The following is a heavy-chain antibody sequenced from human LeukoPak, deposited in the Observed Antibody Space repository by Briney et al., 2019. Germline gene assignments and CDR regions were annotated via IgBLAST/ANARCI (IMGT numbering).Heavy chain of an antibody. D-gene: IGHD3-22*01. CDR3: AREVREYYDSSGYYMRLFDY. Sequence: ASVKVSCKASGYTFTGYYMHWVRQAPGQGLEWMGWINPNSGGTNYAQKFQGRVTMTRDTSISTAYMELSRLRSDDTAVYYCAREVREYYDSSGYYMRLFDYWGQGTLVTVSS. CDR1: GYTFTGYY. CDR2: INPNSGGT. V-gene: IGHV1-2*02. J-gene: IGHJ4*02.